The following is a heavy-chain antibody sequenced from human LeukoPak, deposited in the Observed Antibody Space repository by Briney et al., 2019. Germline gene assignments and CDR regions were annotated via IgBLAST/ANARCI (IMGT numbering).Heavy chain of an antibody. CDR1: GFTFSSYG. CDR3: AKDFGSYGYFVVDY. CDR2: ISYDGSNK. J-gene: IGHJ4*02. V-gene: IGHV3-30*18. Sequence: GRSLRLSCAASGFTFSSYGMHWVRQAPGKGLEWVAVISYDGSNKYYADSVKGRFTISKDNSKNTLYLQMNSLRVEDTAVYYCAKDFGSYGYFVVDYWGQGTLVTVSS. D-gene: IGHD5-18*01.